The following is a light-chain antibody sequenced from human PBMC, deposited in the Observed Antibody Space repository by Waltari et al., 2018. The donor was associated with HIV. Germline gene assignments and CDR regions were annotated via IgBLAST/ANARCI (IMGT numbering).Light chain of an antibody. CDR2: AAS. J-gene: IGKJ3*01. CDR3: QQVNTAFT. CDR1: QGISTY. V-gene: IGKV1-9*01. Sequence: DIQLTQFPSFLSASVGDRVTITCRAGQGISTYLAWYQQKPGKAPKLLIYAASTLQSGVPSRFSGSGSGTEFTLTISILQPEDFATYYCQQVNTAFTFGPGTKVEIK.